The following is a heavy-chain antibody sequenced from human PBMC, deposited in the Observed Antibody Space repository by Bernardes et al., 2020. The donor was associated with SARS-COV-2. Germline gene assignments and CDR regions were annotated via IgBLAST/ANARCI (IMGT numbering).Heavy chain of an antibody. V-gene: IGHV3-74*01. CDR2: IDTDGSST. CDR1: GFTFSSNW. CDR3: ARDRTTQYDLFPTPRYALDV. J-gene: IGHJ6*02. Sequence: GGSLRLSCAASGFTFSSNWMHWVRQTPGKGLVWVSRIDTDGSSTTYADSVKGRFTISRDNAKNTLYLQMNSLRDEDTAVYYCARDRTTQYDLFPTPRYALDVWGQGTTVTVS. D-gene: IGHD3-9*01.